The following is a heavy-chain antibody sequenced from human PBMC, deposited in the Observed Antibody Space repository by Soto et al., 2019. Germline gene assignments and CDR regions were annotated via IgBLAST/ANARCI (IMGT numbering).Heavy chain of an antibody. CDR2: IYFSGST. CDR1: GGPISSYY. D-gene: IGHD3-10*01. CDR3: ARAPLWFGESPPCFDY. J-gene: IGHJ4*02. Sequence: PSETLSLTCTVSGGPISSYYWSWIRQPPGKGLEWIGYIYFSGSTHYNPSLNSRVTISVDTSKNQFSPKLSSVTAADTAVYYCARAPLWFGESPPCFDYWGQGTLVTVSS. V-gene: IGHV4-59*01.